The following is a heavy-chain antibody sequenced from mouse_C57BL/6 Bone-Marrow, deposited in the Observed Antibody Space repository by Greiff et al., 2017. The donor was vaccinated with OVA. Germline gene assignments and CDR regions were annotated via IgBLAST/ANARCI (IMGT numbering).Heavy chain of an antibody. CDR2: IDPSDSHT. J-gene: IGHJ2*01. D-gene: IGHD1-1*01. CDR3: AREEEYYGSRAYFDY. V-gene: IGHV1-50*01. Sequence: QVQLKQPGAELVKPGASVKLSCKASGYTFTSYWMQWVKQRPGQGLEWIGEIDPSDSHTNYNQKFKGKATLTVDKSSSTAYMQLSSLTSEDSAVYSCAREEEYYGSRAYFDYWGQGTTLTVSS. CDR1: GYTFTSYW.